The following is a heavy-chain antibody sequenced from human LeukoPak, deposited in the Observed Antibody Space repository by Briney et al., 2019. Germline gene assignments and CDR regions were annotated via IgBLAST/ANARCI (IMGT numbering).Heavy chain of an antibody. CDR3: VKDERNSITVAGRPEYTMETSFDP. V-gene: IGHV3-74*01. Sequence: VQPGGSLRLSCAASEFTFNNYWMHWVRQAPGKGLVWVSRINSDGSHTDYADSVKGRFTISRDNAKNTLYLQMNSLRAEDTAKYYCVKDERNSITVAGRPEYTMETSFDPWGQGTLVTVSS. J-gene: IGHJ5*02. D-gene: IGHD6-19*01. CDR2: INSDGSHT. CDR1: EFTFNNYW.